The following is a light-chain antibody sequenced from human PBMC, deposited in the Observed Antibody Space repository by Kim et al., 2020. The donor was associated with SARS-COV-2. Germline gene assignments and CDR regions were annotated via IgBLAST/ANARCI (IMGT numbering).Light chain of an antibody. J-gene: IGKJ2*02. Sequence: WSPGERATLSCRASQSVSSNYLAWYQQKPGQAPRLLIYGASSRATGIPDRFSGSGSGTDFTLTISRLEPEDFAVYYCQQYGSSPRTFGQGTKLEI. V-gene: IGKV3-20*01. CDR2: GAS. CDR3: QQYGSSPRT. CDR1: QSVSSNY.